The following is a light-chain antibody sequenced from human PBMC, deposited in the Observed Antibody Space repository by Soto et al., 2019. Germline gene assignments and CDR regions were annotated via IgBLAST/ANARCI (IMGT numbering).Light chain of an antibody. CDR2: GNS. V-gene: IGLV1-40*01. CDR3: QSYDSSLSGSMV. J-gene: IGLJ1*01. CDR1: SSNIGAGYD. Sequence: ALTQPPSVSGAPGQRVTISCTGSSSNIGAGYDVHWYQQLPGTAPKLLIYGNSNRPSGVPDRFSGSKSGTSASLAITGLQAEDEADYYCQSYDSSLSGSMVFGTGTKVTVL.